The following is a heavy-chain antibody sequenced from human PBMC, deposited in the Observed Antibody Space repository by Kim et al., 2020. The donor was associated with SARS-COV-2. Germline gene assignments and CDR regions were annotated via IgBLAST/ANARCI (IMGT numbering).Heavy chain of an antibody. CDR3: ARARRDMIVVVISPYYYYGMDV. D-gene: IGHD3-22*01. Sequence: SETLSLTCAVYGGSFSGYYWSWIRQPPGKGLEWIGEINHSGSTNYNPSLKRRVTISVDTSKNQFSLKLSSVTAADTAVYYCARARRDMIVVVISPYYYYGMDVWGQGTTVSVSS. CDR2: INHSGST. CDR1: GGSFSGYY. J-gene: IGHJ6*02. V-gene: IGHV4-34*01.